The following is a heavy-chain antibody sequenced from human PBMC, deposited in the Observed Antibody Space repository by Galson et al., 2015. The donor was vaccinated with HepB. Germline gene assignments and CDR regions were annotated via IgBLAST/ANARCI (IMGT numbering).Heavy chain of an antibody. CDR2: IWYDGVSK. V-gene: IGHV3-33*01. CDR3: ARGAGGDSLFYFDY. D-gene: IGHD4-17*01. CDR1: GFTFSSYA. J-gene: IGHJ4*02. Sequence: LRLSCAASGFTFSSYAIHWVRRAPGKGLEWVATIWYDGVSKFYSDSVKGRFSISRDNAKNKMYLQMDSLRAEDTALYYCARGAGGDSLFYFDYWGQGVLLTVSS.